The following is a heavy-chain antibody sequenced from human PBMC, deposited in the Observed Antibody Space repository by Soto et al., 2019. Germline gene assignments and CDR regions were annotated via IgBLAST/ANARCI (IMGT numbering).Heavy chain of an antibody. CDR1: GYSFTSYW. V-gene: IGHV5-51*01. J-gene: IGHJ5*02. CDR2: IYPGDSDT. Sequence: GESLKISCKGSGYSFTSYWIGWVRQMPGKGLERMGIIYPGDSDTRYSPSFQGQVTISADKSISTAFLQWSSLKASDTAMYYCARHPDRTPYYYGSGSYWFDPWGQGTLVTVSS. CDR3: ARHPDRTPYYYGSGSYWFDP. D-gene: IGHD3-10*01.